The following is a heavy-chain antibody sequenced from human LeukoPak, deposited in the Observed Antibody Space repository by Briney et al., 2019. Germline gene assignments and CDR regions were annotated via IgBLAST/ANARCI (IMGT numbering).Heavy chain of an antibody. D-gene: IGHD6-13*01. CDR2: IYPGDSDT. CDR3: AKGSSSWYVV. Sequence: GGSLKISCKGSGYRFTSYWIGWVGQMPGKGLEWMGIIYPGDSDTRYTPSFQGPVTISAHKSSSTASPQSTSLKASDTAMSYCAKGSSSWYVVWGQGTLVTVSS. V-gene: IGHV5-51*01. CDR1: GYRFTSYW. J-gene: IGHJ4*02.